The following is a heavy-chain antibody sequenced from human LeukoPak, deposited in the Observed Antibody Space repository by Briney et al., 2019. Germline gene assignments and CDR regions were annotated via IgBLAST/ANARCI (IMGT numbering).Heavy chain of an antibody. CDR1: GFTFSSYG. J-gene: IGHJ4*02. V-gene: IGHV3-30*18. CDR2: ISYDGSNK. D-gene: IGHD3-10*01. Sequence: WCSLRLSCAASGFTFSSYGMHWVRQAPGKGLEGVAVISYDGSNKSYADSVKGRFTISRDNSKNTLYMQMNSLRAEDTAVYYCAKVGRAGELWEYWGQGTLVTVSS. CDR3: AKVGRAGELWEY.